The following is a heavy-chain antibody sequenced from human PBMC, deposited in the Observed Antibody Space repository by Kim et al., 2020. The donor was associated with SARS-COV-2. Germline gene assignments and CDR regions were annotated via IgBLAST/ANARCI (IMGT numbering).Heavy chain of an antibody. D-gene: IGHD2-21*02. Sequence: YYEDSVKGRFTISRDSSRSTLFLQMNSLRVDDTATYFCVKDGTTVVTPTTDWGQGTLVTVSS. CDR3: VKDGTTVVTPTTD. V-gene: IGHV3-23*01. J-gene: IGHJ4*02.